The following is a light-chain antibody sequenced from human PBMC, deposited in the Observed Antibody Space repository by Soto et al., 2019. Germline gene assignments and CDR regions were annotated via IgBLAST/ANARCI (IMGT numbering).Light chain of an antibody. Sequence: DIQMTQSPSSLSESVGDRVTITCRASQYVDTYLNWYQQKPGKAPKLLIYGASSLQSGVPSRFSGIGSGTDFTFTISSLQPEDSATYYCQQSYRTPRSFGQGTKVEVK. CDR2: GAS. J-gene: IGKJ1*01. CDR1: QYVDTY. V-gene: IGKV1-39*01. CDR3: QQSYRTPRS.